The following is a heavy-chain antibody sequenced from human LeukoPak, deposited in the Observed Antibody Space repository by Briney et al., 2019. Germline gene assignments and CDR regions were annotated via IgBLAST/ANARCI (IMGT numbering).Heavy chain of an antibody. CDR3: ARVGGYYDSSGYYSDY. Sequence: SQTLSLTCAVSGGSISSGGYSWSWIRQPPGKGLEWIGYIYHSGSTYYNPSLKSRVTISVDTSRNQFSLKLSSVTAADTAVYYCARVGGYYDSSGYYSDYWGQGTLVTVSS. J-gene: IGHJ4*02. CDR1: GGSISSGGYS. V-gene: IGHV4-30-2*01. CDR2: IYHSGST. D-gene: IGHD3-22*01.